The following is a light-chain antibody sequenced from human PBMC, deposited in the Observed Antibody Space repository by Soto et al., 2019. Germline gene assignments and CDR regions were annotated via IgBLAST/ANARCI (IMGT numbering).Light chain of an antibody. CDR1: QSGSSN. Sequence: EIVVTQSPATLSVSPGERATSSGMASQSGSSNLAWYQQKPGQTPRLLIYGTSTRATGIPARFSGSGSGTEFTLTISSLQSEDFAVYYCQQYKNWPLTFGGGTKVDIK. CDR2: GTS. V-gene: IGKV3-15*01. J-gene: IGKJ4*01. CDR3: QQYKNWPLT.